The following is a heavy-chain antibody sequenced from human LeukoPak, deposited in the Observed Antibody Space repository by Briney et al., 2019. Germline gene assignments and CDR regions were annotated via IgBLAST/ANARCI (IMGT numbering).Heavy chain of an antibody. CDR3: AREISRFGT. D-gene: IGHD3-16*01. CDR2: IYTGGTT. V-gene: IGHV3-66*01. Sequence: GGSLRLSCAASGFTVSSSNHMNWVRQAPGKGLEWVSGIYTGGTTYYTDSVKGRFTISRDNPNNTLYLQMHSLRAEDTAVYYCAREISRFGTWGQGTLVTVSS. CDR1: GFTVSSSNH. J-gene: IGHJ5*02.